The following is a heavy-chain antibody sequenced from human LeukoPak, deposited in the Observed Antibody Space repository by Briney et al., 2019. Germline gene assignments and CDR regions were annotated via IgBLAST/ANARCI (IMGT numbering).Heavy chain of an antibody. V-gene: IGHV3-21*04. CDR3: AKDLGVYYDILTGYYDY. Sequence: GGSLRLSCAASGFTFSSYSMNWVRQAPGKGLEWVSSISSSSSYIYYADSVKGRFTISIDNAKNSLYLQMNSLRAEDTAVYYCAKDLGVYYDILTGYYDYWGQGTLVTVSS. J-gene: IGHJ4*02. D-gene: IGHD3-9*01. CDR1: GFTFSSYS. CDR2: ISSSSSYI.